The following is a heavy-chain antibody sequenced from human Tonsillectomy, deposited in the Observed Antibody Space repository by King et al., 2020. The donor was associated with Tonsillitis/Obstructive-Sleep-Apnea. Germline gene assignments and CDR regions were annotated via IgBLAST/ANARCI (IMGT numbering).Heavy chain of an antibody. CDR1: GGSFSGYY. D-gene: IGHD4-11*01. CDR2: INHSGST. J-gene: IGHJ4*02. Sequence: VQLQQWGAGLLKPSETLSLICAVYGGSFSGYYWSWIRQPPGKGLEWVGEINHSGSTTYNPSLKSRVTISVDTSKNQFSLKLSSVTAADTAVYYCVREVTVTTIRGDYFDYWGQGTLVTVSS. CDR3: VREVTVTTIRGDYFDY. V-gene: IGHV4-34*01.